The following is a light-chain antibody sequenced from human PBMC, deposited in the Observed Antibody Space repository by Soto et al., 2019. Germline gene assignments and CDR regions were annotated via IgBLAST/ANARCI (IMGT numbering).Light chain of an antibody. CDR1: SSDVGGYNY. CDR3: SSYAGSNVV. Sequence: QSVLTQPPSASGSPGQSVSISCTGTSSDVGGYNYVSWYQHHPGKAPQLRIYEVNKRPSGVPDRFSGSKSGNTASLTVSGLQAEDEADYYCSSYAGSNVVFGGGTKLTVL. J-gene: IGLJ2*01. V-gene: IGLV2-8*01. CDR2: EVN.